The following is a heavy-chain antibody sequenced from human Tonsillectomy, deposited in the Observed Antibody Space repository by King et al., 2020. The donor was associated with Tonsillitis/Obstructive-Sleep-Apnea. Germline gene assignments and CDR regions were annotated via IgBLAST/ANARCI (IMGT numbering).Heavy chain of an antibody. V-gene: IGHV3-30*04. Sequence: VQLVESGGGVVQPGRSLRLSCAASGFTFSTYAMHWVRQAPGKGLEWVAVISYDGSNNYYADSVKDRFTISRDNSKNTLYLQMNSLRAEDTAVYYCARDRDCSSTSCYNAFDIWGQGTMVTVSS. CDR1: GFTFSTYA. D-gene: IGHD2-2*02. J-gene: IGHJ3*02. CDR2: ISYDGSNN. CDR3: ARDRDCSSTSCYNAFDI.